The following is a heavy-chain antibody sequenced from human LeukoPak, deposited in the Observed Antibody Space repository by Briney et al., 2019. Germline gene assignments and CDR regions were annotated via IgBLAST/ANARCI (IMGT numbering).Heavy chain of an antibody. D-gene: IGHD2-2*01. CDR1: GFTASSNY. CDR3: ARAMRSQCRLYYDYYHMDV. V-gene: IGHV3-53*01. Sequence: GRSLRLSCAASGFTASSNYMSWVRQAPGEGLEWVSVIYSGGSTYYADSVKGRFTISRDNSKNTLYLQMNSLRAEDTAVYYCARAMRSQCRLYYDYYHMDVWGKGTTVTVSS. J-gene: IGHJ6*03. CDR2: IYSGGST.